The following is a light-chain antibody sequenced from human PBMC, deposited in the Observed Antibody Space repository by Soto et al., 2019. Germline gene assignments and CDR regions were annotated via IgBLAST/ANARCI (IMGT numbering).Light chain of an antibody. CDR3: QQYNNWTRT. Sequence: EIVMTQSPATLSVSPGERATLSCRASQSVSSNLAWYQQKPGQAPRLLIYGASTRATGIPATFSGSGSGTAFTLTISSLQSEDFAVYYCQQYNNWTRTFGQGTKVEIK. V-gene: IGKV3-15*01. CDR2: GAS. J-gene: IGKJ1*01. CDR1: QSVSSN.